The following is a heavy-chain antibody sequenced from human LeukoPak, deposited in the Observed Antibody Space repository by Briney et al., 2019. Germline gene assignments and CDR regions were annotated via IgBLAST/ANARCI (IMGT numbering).Heavy chain of an antibody. V-gene: IGHV4-59*01. D-gene: IGHD3-22*01. CDR1: GGSISSYY. Sequence: SETLSLTCTVSGGSISSYYWSWIRQPPGKGLEWIGYIYYSGSTNYNPSLKSRVTISVDTSKNQFSLKLSSVTAADTAVYYCARGSYYYDSSGYRYWGQGTLVTVSS. J-gene: IGHJ4*02. CDR3: ARGSYYYDSSGYRY. CDR2: IYYSGST.